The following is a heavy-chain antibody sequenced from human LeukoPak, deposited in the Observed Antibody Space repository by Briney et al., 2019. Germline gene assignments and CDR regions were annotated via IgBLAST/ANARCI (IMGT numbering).Heavy chain of an antibody. Sequence: GGSLRLSCAASGFTVTNHYMTWVRQAPGKGLEWVSVIYSGGNTYYADSVKGRFTISRDNSKNTLFLQMNSLRAEDTAVYYCTTESYDTWGQGTLVTVSS. V-gene: IGHV3-53*01. D-gene: IGHD3-16*01. CDR1: GFTVTNHY. J-gene: IGHJ4*02. CDR3: TTESYDT. CDR2: IYSGGNT.